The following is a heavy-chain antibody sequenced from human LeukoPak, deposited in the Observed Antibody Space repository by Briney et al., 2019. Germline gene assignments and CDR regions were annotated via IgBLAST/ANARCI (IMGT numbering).Heavy chain of an antibody. CDR1: GGSFSITT. CDR2: IIPVYPIP. Sequence: SVKVSCKSSGGSFSITTVTWVRQAPGQAPEWMGRIIPVYPIPYYALKFKDRVTFTADKSTNTAYMDLNSLISEDTAVYYCAAGDLDGLDVWGQGTTVTVSS. D-gene: IGHD3-10*01. V-gene: IGHV1-69*02. J-gene: IGHJ6*02. CDR3: AAGDLDGLDV.